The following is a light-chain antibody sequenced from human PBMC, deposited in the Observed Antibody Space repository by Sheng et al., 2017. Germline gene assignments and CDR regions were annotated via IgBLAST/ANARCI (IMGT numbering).Light chain of an antibody. Sequence: DIQMTQSPSSLPASVGDRVTITCQASQDIKNHLNWYQQRPGEAPKILIYDASNLETGVSSRFSGSGSGTDFTFIISSLQPEDFATYSCQQYDSLPLTFGGGTKVEIK. CDR3: QQYDSLPLT. CDR2: DAS. CDR1: QDIKNH. V-gene: IGKV1-33*01. J-gene: IGKJ4*01.